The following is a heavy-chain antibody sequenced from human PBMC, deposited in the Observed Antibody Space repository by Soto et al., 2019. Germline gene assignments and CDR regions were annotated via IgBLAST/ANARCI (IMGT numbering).Heavy chain of an antibody. V-gene: IGHV1-69*01. CDR3: ARDGGRHAGGIDY. J-gene: IGHJ4*02. CDR1: GGTFSSYS. CDR2: IIPIFGTA. D-gene: IGHD1-26*01. Sequence: QVQLVQSGAEVKKPGSSVKVSCKASGGTFSSYSINWVRQAPGQGLEWMGEIIPIFGTANYAQKFQGRVTMTADESTSTAYMDLSSLRSEDTAVYYCARDGGRHAGGIDYWGQGTLVTVS.